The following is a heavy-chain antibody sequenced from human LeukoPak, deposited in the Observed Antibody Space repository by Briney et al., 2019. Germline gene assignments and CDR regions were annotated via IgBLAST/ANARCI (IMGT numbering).Heavy chain of an antibody. CDR1: GGSISSGSYY. Sequence: PSETLSLTCTVSGGSISSGSYYWGWIRQPPGKGLEWIGSIYYSGSTYYNPSLKSRVTISVDTSKNQFSLKLSSVTAADTAVYYCARILVTPSDAFDIWGQGTMVTVSS. J-gene: IGHJ3*02. V-gene: IGHV4-39*01. CDR3: ARILVTPSDAFDI. CDR2: IYYSGST. D-gene: IGHD3-9*01.